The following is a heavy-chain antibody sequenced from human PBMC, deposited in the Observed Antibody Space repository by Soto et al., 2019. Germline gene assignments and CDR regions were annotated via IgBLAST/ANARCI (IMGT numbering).Heavy chain of an antibody. CDR1: GGSISGCY. CDR3: ARSVAVPGAHIDY. CDR2: VYYTGST. J-gene: IGHJ4*02. Sequence: ASETLSLTCSVSGGSISGCYWSWIRQSPGKGLEWLGYVYYTGSTNYSPSLRSRVSISVDTSKNEFSLRLSSVTAADTAVYFCARSVAVPGAHIDYWGQGTQVTVS. V-gene: IGHV4-59*01. D-gene: IGHD6-19*01.